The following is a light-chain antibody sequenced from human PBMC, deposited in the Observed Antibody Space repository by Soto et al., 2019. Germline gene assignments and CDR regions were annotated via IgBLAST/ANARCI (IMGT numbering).Light chain of an antibody. J-gene: IGKJ5*01. V-gene: IGKV3-15*01. Sequence: QPAATLSRSRGARAHLSKRASQSVRSTLAWYQQKPGQAPRLVIYAASTRATGIPDRFIGSVSGTEFTLPLYRLPSEDSAVYYCPRHHPWPIIVGLGTRLEIK. CDR3: PRHHPWPII. CDR1: QSVRST. CDR2: AAS.